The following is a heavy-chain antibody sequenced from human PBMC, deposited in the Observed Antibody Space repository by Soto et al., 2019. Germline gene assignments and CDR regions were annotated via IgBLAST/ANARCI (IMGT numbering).Heavy chain of an antibody. CDR2: IYYSGST. V-gene: IGHV4-31*03. CDR1: GGSISSGGYY. J-gene: IGHJ5*02. Sequence: QVQLQESGPGLVKPSQTLSLTCTVSGGSISSGGYYWSWIRQHPGKGLEWIGYIYYSGSTYYNPSLKSRVTISVDTSKNQFSLKLSSVTAADTAVYYCARGKEDFWSINWFDPWGQGTLVTVSS. CDR3: ARGKEDFWSINWFDP. D-gene: IGHD3-3*01.